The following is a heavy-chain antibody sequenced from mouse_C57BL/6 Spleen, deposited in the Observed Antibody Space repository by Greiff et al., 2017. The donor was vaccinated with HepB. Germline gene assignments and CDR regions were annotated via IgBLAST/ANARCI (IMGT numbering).Heavy chain of an antibody. D-gene: IGHD1-1*01. CDR3: AYAPYYYGSSCVWYFDV. V-gene: IGHV1-53*01. CDR1: GYTFTSYW. CDR2: INPSNGGT. Sequence: QVQLQQPGTELVKPGASVKLSCKASGYTFTSYWMHWVKQRPGQGLEWIGNINPSNGGTNYNEKFKSKATLTVDKSSSTAYMQLSSLTSEDYAVYYYAYAPYYYGSSCVWYFDVWGTGTTVTVSS. J-gene: IGHJ1*03.